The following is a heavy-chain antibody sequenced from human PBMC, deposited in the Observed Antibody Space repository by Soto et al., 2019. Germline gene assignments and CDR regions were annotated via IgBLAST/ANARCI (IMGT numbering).Heavy chain of an antibody. CDR2: IYHSGST. CDR3: ARTLGFYDILNGIDY. D-gene: IGHD3-9*01. CDR1: GGSISSSNW. V-gene: IGHV4-4*02. J-gene: IGHJ4*02. Sequence: SETLSLTCAVSGGSISSSNWWSWVRQPPGKGLEWIGEIYHSGSTNYNPSLKSRVTISVDKSKNQFSLKLSSVTAADTAVYYCARTLGFYDILNGIDYWGQGTLVTVSS.